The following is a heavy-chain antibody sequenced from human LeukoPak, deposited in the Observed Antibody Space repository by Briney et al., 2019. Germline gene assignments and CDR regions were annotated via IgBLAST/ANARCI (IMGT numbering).Heavy chain of an antibody. V-gene: IGHV3-53*01. CDR1: GFTVSSNY. Sequence: PGGSLRLSCAASGFTVSSNYMSWVRQAPGKGLEWVSVTYSGGRTYYADFVSGLITTSRDTSKNTQYLQIRILRDEDTAVYYCARSPGAVAADAFDIWGQGTMVTVSS. CDR2: TYSGGRT. CDR3: ARSPGAVAADAFDI. J-gene: IGHJ3*02. D-gene: IGHD6-19*01.